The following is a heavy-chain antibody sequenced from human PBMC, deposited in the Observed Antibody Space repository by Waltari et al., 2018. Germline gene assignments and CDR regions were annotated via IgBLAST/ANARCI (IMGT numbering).Heavy chain of an antibody. D-gene: IGHD2-15*01. CDR2: IIPIFGTA. V-gene: IGHV1-69*08. CDR3: ARSSFEGGSFISEQGDWFDP. Sequence: QVQLVQSGAEVKKPGSSVKVSCKASGGTFSSYAISWVRQAPGQGLEWMGRIIPIFGTANYAQKFQGRVTITADKSTSTAYMELSSLRSEDTAVYYCARSSFEGGSFISEQGDWFDPWGQGTLVTVSS. CDR1: GGTFSSYA. J-gene: IGHJ5*02.